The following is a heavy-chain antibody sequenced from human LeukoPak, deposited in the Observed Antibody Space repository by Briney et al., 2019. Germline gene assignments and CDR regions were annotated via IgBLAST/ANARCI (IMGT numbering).Heavy chain of an antibody. J-gene: IGHJ6*03. Sequence: GGSLRLSCEASGFTFSTFAMIWVRQAPGKGLEWVANIKQDGSEKYYVDSVKGRFTISRDNAENSLYLQMNSLRAEDTAVYYCARVHSSGGYGRGYYYMDVGEKGPRVPVPS. CDR3: ARVHSSGGYGRGYYYMDV. CDR1: GFTFSTFA. D-gene: IGHD6-13*01. CDR2: IKQDGSEK. V-gene: IGHV3-7*01.